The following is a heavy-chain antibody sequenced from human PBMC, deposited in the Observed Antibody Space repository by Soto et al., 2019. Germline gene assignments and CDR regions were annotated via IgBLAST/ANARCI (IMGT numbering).Heavy chain of an antibody. V-gene: IGHV4-34*01. CDR2: INHSGST. D-gene: IGHD4-17*01. Sequence: PSETLSLTCAGYGGAFSGYYWSWVRQPPGKGLEWIGEINHSGSTNYNPSLKSRVTISVDTSKNQFSLKLSSVTAADTAVYYCARARHLRLHYYYGMDVWGQGTTVTVSS. CDR3: ARARHLRLHYYYGMDV. CDR1: GGAFSGYY. J-gene: IGHJ6*02.